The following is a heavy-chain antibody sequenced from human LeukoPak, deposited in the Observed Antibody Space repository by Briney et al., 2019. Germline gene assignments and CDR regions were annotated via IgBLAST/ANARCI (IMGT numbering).Heavy chain of an antibody. D-gene: IGHD6-19*01. Sequence: SETLSLTCAVYGGSFSGYYWSWIRQPPGKGLEWIGEINHSESTNYNPSLKSRVTISVDTSKNQFSLRLSSVTAADTAVYYCARARSHSSGWNFWGQGTLVTVSS. CDR3: ARARSHSSGWNF. J-gene: IGHJ4*02. CDR1: GGSFSGYY. V-gene: IGHV4-34*01. CDR2: INHSEST.